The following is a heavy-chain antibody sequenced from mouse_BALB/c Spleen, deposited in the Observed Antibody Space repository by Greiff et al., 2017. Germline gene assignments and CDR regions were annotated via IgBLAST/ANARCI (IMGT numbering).Heavy chain of an antibody. CDR1: GFNIKDTY. CDR2: IDPANGNT. CDR3: AREDWDRAWFAY. D-gene: IGHD4-1*01. J-gene: IGHJ3*01. V-gene: IGHV14-3*02. Sequence: VQLQQSGAELVKPGASVKLSCTASGFNIKDTYMHWVKQRPEQGLEWIGRIDPANGNTKYDPKFQGKATITADTSSNTAYLQLSSLTSEDTAVYYCAREDWDRAWFAYWGQGTLGTVSA.